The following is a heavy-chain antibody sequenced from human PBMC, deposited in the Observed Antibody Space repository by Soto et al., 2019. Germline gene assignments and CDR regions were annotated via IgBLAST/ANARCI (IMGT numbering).Heavy chain of an antibody. CDR3: TTDFKGATAVDY. CDR1: GFTFSNAW. Sequence: EVQLVESGGGLVKPGGSLRLSCAASGFTFSNAWMSWVRQAPGKGLEWVGRIKSKTDGETTDYAAPVKDRFTISRDDSQNTLYLQMNRLLTEYTAVYYCTTDFKGATAVDYWGQGTLVTVSS. D-gene: IGHD5-12*01. V-gene: IGHV3-15*01. J-gene: IGHJ4*02. CDR2: IKSKTDGETT.